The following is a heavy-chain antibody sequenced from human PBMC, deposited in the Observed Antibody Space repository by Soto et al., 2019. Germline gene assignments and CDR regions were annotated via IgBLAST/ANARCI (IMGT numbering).Heavy chain of an antibody. V-gene: IGHV3-23*01. D-gene: IGHD1-26*01. Sequence: GGSLRLSCAGSGFTFSSYAMSWVRQAPEKGLEWVSTITGSDDTTYYADSVKGRFTISRDNSKNTLFLQMNTLRAEDTAVYYCAKGGGGTFYYYYNMDVWGKGTTVTVSS. CDR3: AKGGGGTFYYYYNMDV. CDR1: GFTFSSYA. CDR2: ITGSDDTT. J-gene: IGHJ6*03.